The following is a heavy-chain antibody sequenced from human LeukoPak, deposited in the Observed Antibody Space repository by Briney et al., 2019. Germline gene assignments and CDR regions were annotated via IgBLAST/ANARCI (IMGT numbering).Heavy chain of an antibody. CDR3: AKASPYYYGSGSSPLDY. CDR1: GFTFDDYG. CDR2: ISGSGGST. J-gene: IGHJ4*02. Sequence: PGGSLRLSCAASGFTFDDYGMSWVRQAPGKGLEWVSAISGSGGSTYYADSVKGRFTISRDNSKNTLYLQMNSLRAEDTAVYYCAKASPYYYGSGSSPLDYWGQGTLVTVSS. V-gene: IGHV3-23*01. D-gene: IGHD3-10*01.